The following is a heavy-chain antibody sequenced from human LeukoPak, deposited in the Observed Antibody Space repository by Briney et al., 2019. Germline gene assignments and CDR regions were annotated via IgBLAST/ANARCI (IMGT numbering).Heavy chain of an antibody. CDR1: GFTFSSYS. J-gene: IGHJ4*02. D-gene: IGHD6-19*01. V-gene: IGHV3-21*01. CDR2: ISSSSSYI. CDR3: AGGVSSGLDDF. Sequence: GGSLRLSCAASGFTFSSYSMNWVRQAPGKGLEWVSSISSSSSYIYYADSVKGRFTISRDNAKNSLYLQMNSLRAEDTAVYYCAGGVSSGLDDFWGQGTLVTGS.